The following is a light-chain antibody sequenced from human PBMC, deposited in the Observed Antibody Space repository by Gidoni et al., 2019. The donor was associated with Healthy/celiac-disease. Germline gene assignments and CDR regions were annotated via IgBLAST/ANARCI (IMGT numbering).Light chain of an antibody. V-gene: IGKV1-39*01. CDR3: QQSYSNPPWT. CDR2: AAS. J-gene: IGKJ2*01. CDR1: QSISSY. Sequence: DIQMTQSPSSLSASVGDRVTITCRASQSISSYLNWYQQKPGKAPKLLIYAASSLQSGVPSRFSGSGSGTDFTLTISSLQPEDFATYYCQQSYSNPPWTFGQXTKLEIK.